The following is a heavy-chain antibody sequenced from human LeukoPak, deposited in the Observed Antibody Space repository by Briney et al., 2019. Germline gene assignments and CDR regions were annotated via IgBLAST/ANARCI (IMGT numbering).Heavy chain of an antibody. CDR3: ARGGQGSIAAAGTLWY. V-gene: IGHV1-8*03. CDR2: MNPNSGNT. J-gene: IGHJ4*02. CDR1: GYTFTSYD. Sequence: ASVKVSCKASGYTFTSYDINWVRQATGQGLEWMGWMNPNSGNTGYAQKFQGRVTITRNTSISTAYMELSSLRSEDTAVYYCARGGQGSIAAAGTLWYWGQGTLDTVSS. D-gene: IGHD6-13*01.